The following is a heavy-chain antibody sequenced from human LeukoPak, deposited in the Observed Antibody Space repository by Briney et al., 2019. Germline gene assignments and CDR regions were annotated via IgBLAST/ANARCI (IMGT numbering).Heavy chain of an antibody. CDR3: ARRYYYGSGSRYYYYMDV. CDR1: GFTFSTYA. J-gene: IGHJ6*03. D-gene: IGHD3-10*01. CDR2: ISYDGSSK. Sequence: GGSLRLSCAASGFTFSTYAMHWVRQAPGKGLEWVAVISYDGSSKYYADSVKGRFTISRDNSKNTLYLQMNSLRAEDTAVYYCARRYYYGSGSRYYYYMDVWGKGTTVTISS. V-gene: IGHV3-30*14.